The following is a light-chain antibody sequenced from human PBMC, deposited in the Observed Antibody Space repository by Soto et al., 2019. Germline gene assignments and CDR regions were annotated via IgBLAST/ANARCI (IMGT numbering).Light chain of an antibody. Sequence: QPVLTQPPSASGTPGQRVTISCSGSSSNIGSNYVYWSQHLPGTAPKLLTYRNNQRRSGVPDRFSGSKSGNSASLAISGLRSGDEADYYCAAWDDSLSGVVFGGGTKLPVL. J-gene: IGLJ2*01. V-gene: IGLV1-47*01. CDR3: AAWDDSLSGVV. CDR1: SSNIGSNY. CDR2: RNN.